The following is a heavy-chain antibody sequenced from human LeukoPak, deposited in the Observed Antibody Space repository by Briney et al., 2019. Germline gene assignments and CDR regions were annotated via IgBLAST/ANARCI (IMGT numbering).Heavy chain of an antibody. CDR2: IYHSGST. J-gene: IGHJ5*02. V-gene: IGHV4-30-2*01. CDR1: GGSISSGGYY. D-gene: IGHD2-15*01. Sequence: SETLSLTCTVSGGSISSGGYYWSWIRQPPGKGLEWIGYIYHSGSTYYNPSLKSRVTISVDRSKNQFSLKLSSVTAADTAVYYCARADYSPTFDPWGQGTLVTVSS. CDR3: ARADYSPTFDP.